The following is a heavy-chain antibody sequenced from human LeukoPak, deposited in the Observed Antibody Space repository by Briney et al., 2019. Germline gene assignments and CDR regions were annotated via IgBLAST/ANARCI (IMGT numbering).Heavy chain of an antibody. J-gene: IGHJ4*02. V-gene: IGHV3-7*01. D-gene: IGHD3-3*01. CDR1: GFTFSNYW. CDR2: IKQDGSET. CDR3: ARDFWGAYRVDYFDY. Sequence: PGGSLRLSCAASGFTFSNYWMSWVRRDPGKGLEWVANIKQDGSETYYVDSVRGRFTISRDNAKKSLYLQMNSLRAEDTAVYYCARDFWGAYRVDYFDYWGQGTLVTFSS.